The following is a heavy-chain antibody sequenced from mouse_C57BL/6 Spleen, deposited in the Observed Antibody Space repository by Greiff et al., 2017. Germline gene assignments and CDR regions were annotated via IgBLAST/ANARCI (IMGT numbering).Heavy chain of an antibody. CDR3: ARPGSYEYYFDY. Sequence: VQVVESGPGLVAPSQSLSITCTVSGFSLTSYAISWVRQPPGKGLDWLGVICTGGGTNYNSPLKSRLSISKDNSKRQVFLKMISLHTDDTARYYCARPGSYEYYFDYWGQGTTLTVSS. CDR2: ICTGGGT. D-gene: IGHD2-12*01. CDR1: GFSLTSYA. J-gene: IGHJ2*01. V-gene: IGHV2-9-1*01.